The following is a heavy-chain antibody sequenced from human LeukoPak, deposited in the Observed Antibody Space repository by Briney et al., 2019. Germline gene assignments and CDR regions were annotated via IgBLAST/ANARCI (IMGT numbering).Heavy chain of an antibody. CDR1: SGSISSYY. V-gene: IGHV4-59*01. CDR3: ARGKTYYDISKDAFDI. CDR2: IYYSGST. Sequence: SSETLSLTCTVSSGSISSYYWSWIRQPPGKGLEWIGYIYYSGSTNYNPSLKSRVTISVDTSKNQFSLKPSSVTAADTAVYYCARGKTYYDISKDAFDIRGQGTMVTVSS. J-gene: IGHJ3*02. D-gene: IGHD3-22*01.